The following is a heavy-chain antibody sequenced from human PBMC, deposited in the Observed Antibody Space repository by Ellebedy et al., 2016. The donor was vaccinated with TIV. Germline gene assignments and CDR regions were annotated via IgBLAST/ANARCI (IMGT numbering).Heavy chain of an antibody. CDR3: ARDYYYDSSGSKGDYFDY. V-gene: IGHV4-31*03. CDR1: GGSISSGGYY. Sequence: SETLSLTCTVSGGSISSGGYYWSWIRQHPGTGLKWIGYIYYSGSTYYNPSLKSRVTISVDTSKNQFSLKLSSVTAADTAVYYCARDYYYDSSGSKGDYFDYWGQGTLVTVSS. CDR2: IYYSGST. J-gene: IGHJ4*02. D-gene: IGHD3-22*01.